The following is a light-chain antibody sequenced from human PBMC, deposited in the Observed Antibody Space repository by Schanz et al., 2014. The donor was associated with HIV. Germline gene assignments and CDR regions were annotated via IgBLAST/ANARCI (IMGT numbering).Light chain of an antibody. CDR1: SSDVGGDNF. J-gene: IGLJ1*01. Sequence: QSALTQPASVSGSPGQSITISCAGTSSDVGGDNFVSWYQQHPGRAPKLLVYDVTNRPSGVSNRFSGSKSGNTASLTISGLQPEDEADYYCAAWDDSLNGLVFGTGTKLTVL. CDR2: DVT. V-gene: IGLV2-14*03. CDR3: AAWDDSLNGLV.